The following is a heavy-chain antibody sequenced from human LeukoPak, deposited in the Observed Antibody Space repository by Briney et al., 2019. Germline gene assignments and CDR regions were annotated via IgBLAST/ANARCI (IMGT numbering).Heavy chain of an antibody. D-gene: IGHD6-19*01. V-gene: IGHV1-18*04. CDR3: ARTIAVAGHDAFDI. CDR2: ISAYNGNT. CDR1: GYTFTSYG. J-gene: IGHJ3*02. Sequence: ASVKVSCKASGYTFTSYGISWVRQAPGQGLEWMGWISAYNGNTNYAQKLQGRVTMTTDTSTSTACMELRSLRSDDTAVYYCARTIAVAGHDAFDIWGQGTMVTVSS.